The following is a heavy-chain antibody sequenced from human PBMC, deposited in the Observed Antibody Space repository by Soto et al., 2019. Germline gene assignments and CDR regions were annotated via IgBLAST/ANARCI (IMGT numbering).Heavy chain of an antibody. CDR3: VRRRGFPYYYGMDV. CDR1: GGSISSGGYS. CDR2: NYHSGST. Sequence: QLQLQESGSGLVKPSQTLSLTCAVSGGSISSGGYSWSWNRQPPGKGLEWIGYNYHSGSTYYNPFLKSRVTISVDRSKNQFSLKLISVTAADTALYYCVRRRGFPYYYGMDVWGQGTTVTVSS. V-gene: IGHV4-30-2*01. J-gene: IGHJ6*02. D-gene: IGHD5-12*01.